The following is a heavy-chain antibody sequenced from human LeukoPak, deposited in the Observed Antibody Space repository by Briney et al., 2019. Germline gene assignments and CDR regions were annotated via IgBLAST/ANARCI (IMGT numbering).Heavy chain of an antibody. CDR2: INHSGST. J-gene: IGHJ3*02. CDR1: GGSFSGYY. CDR3: ARNGLWIQNAFDI. Sequence: SETLSLTCAVYGGSFSGYYWSWIRQPPGKGLEWIGEINHSGSTNYNPSLKSRVTISVDTSKNQFSLKLNSVTAADTAVYYCARNGLWIQNAFDIWGQGTMVTVSS. V-gene: IGHV4-34*01. D-gene: IGHD5-18*01.